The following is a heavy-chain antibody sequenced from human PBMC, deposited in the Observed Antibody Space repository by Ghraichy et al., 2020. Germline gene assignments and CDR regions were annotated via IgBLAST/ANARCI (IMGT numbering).Heavy chain of an antibody. J-gene: IGHJ4*02. V-gene: IGHV3-23*01. CDR1: GFTFSSYA. D-gene: IGHD3-22*01. CDR2: ISGSGGST. CDR3: AKDGVGITMIVVVIMPQGGFFDY. Sequence: GGSLRLSCAASGFTFSSYAMSWVRQAPGKGLEWVSAISGSGGSTYYADSVKGRFTISRDNSKNTLYLQMNSLRAEDTAVYYCAKDGVGITMIVVVIMPQGGFFDYWGQGTLVTVSS.